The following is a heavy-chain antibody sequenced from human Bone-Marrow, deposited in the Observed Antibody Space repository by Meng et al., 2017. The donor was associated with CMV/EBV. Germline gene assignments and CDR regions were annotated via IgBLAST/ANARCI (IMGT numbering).Heavy chain of an antibody. CDR1: GYTFTSYG. CDR2: ISAYNGNT. Sequence: ASVKVSCKASGYTFTSYGISWVRQAPGQGLEWMGWISAYNGNTNYAQKLQGRVTMTRDTSISTAYMELSRLRSDDTAVYYCASQNRDIGDYWGQGTLVTVSS. D-gene: IGHD2-15*01. V-gene: IGHV1-18*01. CDR3: ASQNRDIGDY. J-gene: IGHJ4*02.